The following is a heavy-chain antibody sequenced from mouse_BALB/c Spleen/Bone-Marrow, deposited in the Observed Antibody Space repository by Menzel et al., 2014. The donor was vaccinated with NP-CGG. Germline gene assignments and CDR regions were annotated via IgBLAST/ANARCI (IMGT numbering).Heavy chain of an antibody. CDR1: GFTFSNYG. CDR3: ARHAYYDQTEVSFVY. Sequence: DVMLVESGGGLVKSGGSLKLSCAASGFTFSNYGMSWVRQTPEKRLEWVATISGGGSYTFYSDSVEGRFTISRDNAKNNLYLQLSSLRSEDTALYYCARHAYYDQTEVSFVYWGQGTLVTVSA. V-gene: IGHV5-9-2*01. CDR2: ISGGGSYT. D-gene: IGHD2-4*01. J-gene: IGHJ3*01.